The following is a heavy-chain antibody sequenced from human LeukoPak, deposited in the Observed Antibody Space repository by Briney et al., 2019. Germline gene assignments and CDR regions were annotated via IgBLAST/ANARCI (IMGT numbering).Heavy chain of an antibody. CDR2: IYISGST. CDR3: ARTATTVTPIFDS. Sequence: SETLSLTCTVSGGFISSHYWSWIRQPAGKGLEWIGRIYISGSTNYNPSLKSRVTMSVDTSKSPFSLKLSSVTAADTAVYYCARTATTVTPIFDSWGQGTLVTVSS. D-gene: IGHD4-17*01. CDR1: GGFISSHY. J-gene: IGHJ4*02. V-gene: IGHV4-4*07.